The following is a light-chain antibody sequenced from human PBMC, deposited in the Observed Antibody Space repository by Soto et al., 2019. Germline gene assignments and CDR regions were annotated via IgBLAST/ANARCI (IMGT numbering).Light chain of an antibody. Sequence: EIVLTQSPATLSLFPGERATLSCRASQSVSTYLGWDQEKPGQPPRLLISEASKRATDIPARFSGSGSGTDFTLTIRSLEPEDFAVYFCHQRYNWPLTFGQGTKLEI. J-gene: IGKJ2*01. V-gene: IGKV3-11*01. CDR1: QSVSTY. CDR3: HQRYNWPLT. CDR2: EAS.